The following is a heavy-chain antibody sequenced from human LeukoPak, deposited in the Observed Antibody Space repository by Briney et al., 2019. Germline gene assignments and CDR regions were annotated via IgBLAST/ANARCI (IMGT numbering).Heavy chain of an antibody. J-gene: IGHJ4*02. CDR1: GGSISSSSYY. V-gene: IGHV4-39*07. D-gene: IGHD2-15*01. Sequence: SETLSLTCTVSGGSISSSSYYWGWIRQPPGKGLEWIGSIYYSGSTYYNPSLKSRVTISVDTSNNQFSLKLSSVTAADTAVYYFARVRPSGRAPLDYFDYWGQGTLVTVSS. CDR2: IYYSGST. CDR3: ARVRPSGRAPLDYFDY.